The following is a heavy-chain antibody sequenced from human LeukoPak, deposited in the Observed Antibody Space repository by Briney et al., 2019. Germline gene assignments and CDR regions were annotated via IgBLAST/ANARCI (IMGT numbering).Heavy chain of an antibody. CDR2: IYHSGST. D-gene: IGHD2-2*01. V-gene: IGHV4-38-2*02. J-gene: IGHJ4*02. CDR1: GVSISSYY. CDR3: ARLYLRDHCSSTSCYGLYFDY. Sequence: SETLSLTCTVSGVSISSYYWGWIRQPPGKGLEWIGSIYHSGSTYYSPSLKTRVTISVDTSKNQFSLKLSSVTAADTAVYYCARLYLRDHCSSTSCYGLYFDYWGQGTLVTVSS.